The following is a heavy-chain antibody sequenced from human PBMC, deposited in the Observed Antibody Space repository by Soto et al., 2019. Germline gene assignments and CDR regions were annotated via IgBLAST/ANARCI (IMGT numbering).Heavy chain of an antibody. CDR3: ARDGGAYCSGGSCYYYGMDV. Sequence: ASVKVSCKASGYTFTIYAMHWVLQAPGQRLEWMGWINAGNGNTKYSQKFQGRVTITRDTSASTAYMELSSLRSEDTAVYYCARDGGAYCSGGSCYYYGMDVWGQGTTVTVSS. CDR2: INAGNGNT. CDR1: GYTFTIYA. J-gene: IGHJ6*02. D-gene: IGHD2-15*01. V-gene: IGHV1-3*01.